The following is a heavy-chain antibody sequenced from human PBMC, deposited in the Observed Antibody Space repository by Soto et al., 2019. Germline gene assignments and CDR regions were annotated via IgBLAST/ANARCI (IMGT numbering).Heavy chain of an antibody. Sequence: PGGSLRLSCAASGFTFSSYAMSWVRQAPGKGLEWVSAISGSGGSRYYADSVKGRFTISRDNSKNTLYLQMNSLRAEDTAVYYCAKTPPSSWLGGWDYWGQGTLVTVSS. CDR2: ISGSGGSR. CDR3: AKTPPSSWLGGWDY. J-gene: IGHJ4*02. CDR1: GFTFSSYA. V-gene: IGHV3-23*01. D-gene: IGHD6-13*01.